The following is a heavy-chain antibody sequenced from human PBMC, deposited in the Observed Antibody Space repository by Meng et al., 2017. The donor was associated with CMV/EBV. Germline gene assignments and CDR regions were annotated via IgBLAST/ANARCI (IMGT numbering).Heavy chain of an antibody. CDR1: GFTFSDYY. V-gene: IGHV3-11*01. CDR3: ARDRSQECGGDCYYPYYYYGMDV. CDR2: ISSSGSTI. Sequence: GESLKISCAASGFTFSDYYMSWIRQAPGKGLEWVSYISSSGSTIYYADSVKGRFTIPRDNAKNSLYLQMNSLRAEDTAVYYCARDRSQECGGDCYYPYYYYGMDVWGQGTTVTVSS. J-gene: IGHJ6*02. D-gene: IGHD2-21*01.